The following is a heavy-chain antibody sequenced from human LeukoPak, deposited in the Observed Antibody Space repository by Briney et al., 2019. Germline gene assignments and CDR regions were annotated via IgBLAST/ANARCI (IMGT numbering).Heavy chain of an antibody. D-gene: IGHD1-26*01. CDR2: IYTSGSP. V-gene: IGHV4-4*09. J-gene: IGHJ4*02. CDR3: AKERSGSYFEFDY. Sequence: SETLSLTCTVSGGSINSYYWSWIRQPPGKELEWIGYIYTSGSPNYNPSLKSRVTISVDTSKNQFSLKLSSVTAADTAVYYCAKERSGSYFEFDYWGQGTLVTVSS. CDR1: GGSINSYY.